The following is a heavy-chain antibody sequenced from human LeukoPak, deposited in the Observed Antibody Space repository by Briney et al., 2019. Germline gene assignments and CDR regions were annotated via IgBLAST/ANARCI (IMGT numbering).Heavy chain of an antibody. J-gene: IGHJ4*02. CDR1: SGSISGSNYY. D-gene: IGHD4-17*01. Sequence: SETLSLTCGVSSGSISGSNYYWDWIRQPPGKGPEWIGSIYYNGRTEYNPALKSRATISVDTSKNHFSLTLRSVTAADTAIYYCARQPGDYLDYWGRGTLVTVYS. CDR3: ARQPGDYLDY. V-gene: IGHV4-39*01. CDR2: IYYNGRT.